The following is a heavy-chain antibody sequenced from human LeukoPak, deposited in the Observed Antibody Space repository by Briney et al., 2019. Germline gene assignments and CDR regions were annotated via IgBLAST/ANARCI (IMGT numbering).Heavy chain of an antibody. J-gene: IGHJ4*02. V-gene: IGHV3-15*01. D-gene: IGHD2-15*01. CDR1: GFTFSNAW. Sequence: GGSLRLSCAASGFTFSNAWMSWVRQAPGKGLEWVGRIKSKTDGGTTDYAAPVKGRFTISRDDSKNTLYLQMNSLKTEDTAVYYCTTSPPYCSGGSCFDYWGQGTQVTVSS. CDR3: TTSPPYCSGGSCFDY. CDR2: IKSKTDGGTT.